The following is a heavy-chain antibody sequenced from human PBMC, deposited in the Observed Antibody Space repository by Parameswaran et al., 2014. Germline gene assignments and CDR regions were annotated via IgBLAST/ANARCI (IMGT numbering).Heavy chain of an antibody. V-gene: IGHV4-39*07. J-gene: IGHJ6*02. CDR2: INHSGST. CDR1: GGSISSSSYY. Sequence: SETLSLTCTVSGGSISSSSYYWGWIRQPPGKGLEWIGSINHSGSTNYNPSLKSRVTISVDTSKNQFSLKLSSVTAADTAVYYCARWYYYDSSGYSNGMDVWGQGTTVTVSS. CDR3: ARWYYYDSSGYSNGMDV. D-gene: IGHD3-22*01.